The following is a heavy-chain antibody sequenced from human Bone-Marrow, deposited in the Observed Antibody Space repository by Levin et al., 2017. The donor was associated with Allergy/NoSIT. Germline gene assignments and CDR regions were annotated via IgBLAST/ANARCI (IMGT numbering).Heavy chain of an antibody. V-gene: IGHV3-30*02. Sequence: GGSLRLSCAASGFTFSSYGMHWVRQAPGKGLEWVAVIWFDGSNKFYADSVKGRFTISRDNSKNTLYLQMDTLRPEDTALYYCAKVPRGSGWPGDYWGQGTLVTVSS. CDR3: AKVPRGSGWPGDY. D-gene: IGHD6-19*01. J-gene: IGHJ4*02. CDR1: GFTFSSYG. CDR2: IWFDGSNK.